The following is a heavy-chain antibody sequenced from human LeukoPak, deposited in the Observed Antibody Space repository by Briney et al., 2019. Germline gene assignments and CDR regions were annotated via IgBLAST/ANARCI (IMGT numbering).Heavy chain of an antibody. CDR1: GGSISGNY. D-gene: IGHD6-13*01. J-gene: IGHJ4*02. V-gene: IGHV4-59*12. CDR2: VFYTGST. Sequence: SETLSLTCTVSGGSISGNYWTWIRQPPGKGLDYIGHVFYTGSTNYSPSLKSRVTISVDKSKNQFSLKLSSVTAADTAVYYCARGAAAAGTDYWGQGTLVTVSS. CDR3: ARGAAAAGTDY.